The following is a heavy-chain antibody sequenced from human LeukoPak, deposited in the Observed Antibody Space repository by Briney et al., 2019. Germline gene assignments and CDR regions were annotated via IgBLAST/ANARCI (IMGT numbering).Heavy chain of an antibody. CDR2: IYYSGST. D-gene: IGHD1-26*01. V-gene: IGHV4-59*08. Sequence: SATLSLTFTVSCGSINSYYWSWIRPAPGKGLEWIGEIYYSGSTNYNPPLKSRVTISVDTSKKQFSLKLSPVTAADTAVCYCAGRYSGSYYNCFDPWGQGTRVTVSS. CDR3: AGRYSGSYYNCFDP. CDR1: CGSINSYY. J-gene: IGHJ5*02.